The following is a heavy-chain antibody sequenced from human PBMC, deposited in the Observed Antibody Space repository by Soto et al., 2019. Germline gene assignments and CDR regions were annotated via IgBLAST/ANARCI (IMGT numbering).Heavy chain of an antibody. CDR2: IEGDGGVT. J-gene: IGHJ4*02. CDR3: ARDAASKRFDY. Sequence: EVQLVESGGGLVQPGESLRLSCAASGFTFSVSWMTWIRQAPGKGLEWLANIEGDGGVTNYVDSVKGRFTISRDNAKNSLYLQRTRLRAEDTAVYFCARDAASKRFDYWGQGTLVTVSS. V-gene: IGHV3-7*01. D-gene: IGHD6-13*01. CDR1: GFTFSVSW.